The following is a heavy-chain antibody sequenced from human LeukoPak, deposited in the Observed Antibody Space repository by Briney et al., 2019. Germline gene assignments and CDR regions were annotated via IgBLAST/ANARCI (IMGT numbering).Heavy chain of an antibody. CDR3: AKAGGDCTSSSCYSDWFNP. J-gene: IGHJ5*02. CDR2: IWFDGSKT. Sequence: QPGGSLRLSCAASGLSLSSSGMHWVRQAPGKGLEWVAVIWFDGSKTYYADSVQSRFTISRDTSKNTLFLQMNNLRAEDTAVYCCAKAGGDCTSSSCYSDWFNPWGQGTLVTVSS. V-gene: IGHV3-33*06. CDR1: GLSLSSSG. D-gene: IGHD2-2*02.